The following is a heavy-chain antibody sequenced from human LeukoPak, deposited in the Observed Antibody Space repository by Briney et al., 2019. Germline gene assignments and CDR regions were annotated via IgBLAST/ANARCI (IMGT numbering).Heavy chain of an antibody. Sequence: SETLSLTCTVSGGSISSGDYYWGWIRQPPGKGLEWIGSIYYSGSTYYNPSLKSRVTISVDTSKNQFSLKLSSVTAADTAVYYCARDHHYYGLPGAAWGQGTLVTVSS. D-gene: IGHD3-10*01. J-gene: IGHJ5*02. CDR1: GGSISSGDYY. CDR3: ARDHHYYGLPGAA. CDR2: IYYSGST. V-gene: IGHV4-39*07.